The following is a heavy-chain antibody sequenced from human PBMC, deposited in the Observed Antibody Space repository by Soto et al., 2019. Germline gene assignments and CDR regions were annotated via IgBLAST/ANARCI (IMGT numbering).Heavy chain of an antibody. CDR3: AKELACDILTGYQIDASDI. J-gene: IGHJ3*02. D-gene: IGHD3-9*01. CDR1: GFTFSSYG. V-gene: IGHV3-30*18. Sequence: GGSLRLSCAASGFTFSSYGMHWVRQAPGKGLEWVAVISYDGSNKYYADSVKGRFTISRDNSKNTLYLQMNSLRAEDTAVYYCAKELACDILTGYQIDASDIWGQGTMVTVSS. CDR2: ISYDGSNK.